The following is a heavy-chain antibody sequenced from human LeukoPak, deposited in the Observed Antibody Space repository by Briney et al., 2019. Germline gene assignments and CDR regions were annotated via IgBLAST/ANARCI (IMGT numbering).Heavy chain of an antibody. CDR1: GFTFSSYW. Sequence: PGGSLRLSCAASGFTFSSYWMHWVRQAPGKGLVWVSRINSDGSSTSYADSVKGRFTISRDNAKNTLYLQMNSLRAEDTAVYYCARGITMVRIPMDFDPWGQGTLVTVSS. D-gene: IGHD3-10*01. J-gene: IGHJ5*02. CDR3: ARGITMVRIPMDFDP. CDR2: INSDGSST. V-gene: IGHV3-74*01.